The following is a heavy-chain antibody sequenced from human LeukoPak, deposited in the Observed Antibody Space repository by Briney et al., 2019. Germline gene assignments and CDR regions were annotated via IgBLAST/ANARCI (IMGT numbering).Heavy chain of an antibody. CDR3: ARTGMGANVLIDS. Sequence: ASVNVSCKASGYTFTSYDINWVRQATGQGLEWMGWMNPNSGDTGYAQKFQGRVTMTRNTSISTAYMELGSLTSDATAMFYCARTGMGANVLIDSWGQGSLVTVSS. V-gene: IGHV1-8*01. CDR1: GYTFTSYD. D-gene: IGHD1-26*01. CDR2: MNPNSGDT. J-gene: IGHJ4*02.